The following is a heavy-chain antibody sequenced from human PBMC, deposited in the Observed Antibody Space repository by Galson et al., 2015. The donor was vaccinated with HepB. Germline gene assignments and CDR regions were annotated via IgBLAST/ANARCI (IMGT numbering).Heavy chain of an antibody. J-gene: IGHJ4*02. CDR1: GFTFSSYG. CDR2: IRYDGSNK. CDR3: AKDTTAFGEFFPFDY. D-gene: IGHD3-10*01. V-gene: IGHV3-30*02. Sequence: SLRLSCAASGFTFSSYGMHWVRQAPGKGLEWVAFIRYDGSNKYYADSVKGRFTISRDNSKNTLYLQMNSLRAEDTAVYYCAKDTTAFGEFFPFDYWGQGTLVTVSS.